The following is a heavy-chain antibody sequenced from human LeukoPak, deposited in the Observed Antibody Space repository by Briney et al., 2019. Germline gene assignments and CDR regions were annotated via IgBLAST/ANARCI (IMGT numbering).Heavy chain of an antibody. Sequence: GGSLRLSWAASGFTFSDYYMSWIRQAPGKGLGWVSYISSSGNTIYYADYVKGRFTISRDNAKNSLYLQMNSLRAEDTAVYYCARRGVQLQRISWFDPWGQGTLVTVSS. CDR3: ARRGVQLQRISWFDP. CDR1: GFTFSDYY. D-gene: IGHD1-1*01. J-gene: IGHJ5*02. CDR2: ISSSGNTI. V-gene: IGHV3-11*01.